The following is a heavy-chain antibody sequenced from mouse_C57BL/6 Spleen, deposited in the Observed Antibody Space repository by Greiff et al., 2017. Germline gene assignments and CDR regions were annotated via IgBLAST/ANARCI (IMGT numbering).Heavy chain of an antibody. D-gene: IGHD1-1*01. Sequence: EVQLVESGGDLVKPGGSLKLSCAASGFTFSSSGMSWVRQTPDKRLEWVATISSGGSCTYYPDSVKGRFTISRDNAKNTLYLQRSRLKSEDTAMYYCARHYYGSSLSYYFDYWGQGTTLTVSS. CDR2: ISSGGSCT. CDR1: GFTFSSSG. CDR3: ARHYYGSSLSYYFDY. J-gene: IGHJ2*01. V-gene: IGHV5-6*01.